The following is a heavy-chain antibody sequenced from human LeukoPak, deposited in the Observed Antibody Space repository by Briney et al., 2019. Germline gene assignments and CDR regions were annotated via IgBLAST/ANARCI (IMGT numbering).Heavy chain of an antibody. CDR3: ARDGSGSWYEGLNFYY. Sequence: TPSQSLSLTCTVSGGSISSSRYCWGWLRQPPGKGLEWIGSIYYSGSTYYNPSLKSRVTISVYTSKKQSSLKLSSVTAADTAVYYCARDGSGSWYEGLNFYYWGQGTLVTVSS. V-gene: IGHV4-39*07. D-gene: IGHD6-13*01. J-gene: IGHJ4*02. CDR1: GGSISSSRYC. CDR2: IYYSGST.